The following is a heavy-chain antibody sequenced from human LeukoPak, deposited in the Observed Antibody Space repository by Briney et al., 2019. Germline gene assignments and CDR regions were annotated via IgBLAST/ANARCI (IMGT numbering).Heavy chain of an antibody. CDR2: IYYSGST. J-gene: IGHJ5*02. D-gene: IGHD5-12*01. Sequence: PSETLSLTCTVSGGSISSYYWSWIRQPPGKGLEWIGNIYYSGSTNYNPSLKSRVTISVDTSKNQFSLKLSSVTAADTAVYYCARGRQYSGYDDGDWFDPWGQGTLVTVSS. CDR3: ARGRQYSGYDDGDWFDP. CDR1: GGSISSYY. V-gene: IGHV4-59*01.